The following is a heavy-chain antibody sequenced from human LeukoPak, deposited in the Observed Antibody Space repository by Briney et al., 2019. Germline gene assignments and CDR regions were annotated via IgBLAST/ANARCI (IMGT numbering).Heavy chain of an antibody. CDR1: GFTFDDYA. D-gene: IGHD3-10*01. CDR2: ISWNSDSM. J-gene: IGHJ4*02. Sequence: PGGSLRLSCVTSGFTFDDYAMHWVRHAPGKGLEWVSGISWNSDSMIYADSVKGRFSISRDNAKNSLYLQMNSLRPEDTAFYYCAKMGYFGSGSYYPGEFYFDFWGQGTLVTVSS. V-gene: IGHV3-9*01. CDR3: AKMGYFGSGSYYPGEFYFDF.